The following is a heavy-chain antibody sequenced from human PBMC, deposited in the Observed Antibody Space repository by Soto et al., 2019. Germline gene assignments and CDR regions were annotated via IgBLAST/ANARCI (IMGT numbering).Heavy chain of an antibody. D-gene: IGHD2-15*01. CDR3: TTDTRG. Sequence: GGSLRLSCEGSGFTFSHYWMSWVRQAPGKGLEWIGRIKSKGDGESIDYAAPLQGRITISRDDSKNTLYLQMNSLKVEDTGVYFCTTDTRGCGQGTLVTVSS. CDR2: IKSKGDGESI. V-gene: IGHV3-15*01. J-gene: IGHJ4*02. CDR1: GFTFSHYW.